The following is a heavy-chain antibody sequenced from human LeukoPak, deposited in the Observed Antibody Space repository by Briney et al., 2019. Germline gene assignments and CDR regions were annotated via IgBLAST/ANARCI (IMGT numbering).Heavy chain of an antibody. Sequence: SETLSLTCTVSGGSISSYYWSWIRQPPGKGLEWIGYIYYSGSTNYNPSLKSRVTISVDTSKNQFSLKLSSVTAADTAVYYCARGPAGELNFDYWGQGTLVTVSS. J-gene: IGHJ4*02. CDR3: ARGPAGELNFDY. V-gene: IGHV4-59*01. CDR2: IYYSGST. CDR1: GGSISSYY. D-gene: IGHD1-26*01.